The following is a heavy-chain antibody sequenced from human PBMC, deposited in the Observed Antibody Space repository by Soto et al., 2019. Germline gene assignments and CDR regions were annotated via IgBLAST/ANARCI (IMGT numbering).Heavy chain of an antibody. CDR1: GFTFSTYS. Sequence: PGGSLRLSCAASGFTFSTYSMNWVRQAPGQGLEGFAYINYSSDTTFYADSVKGRFTISRDNAKNSLYLQMDSLRDEDTAVYYCARLYYDYVWGQGTTVTVSS. V-gene: IGHV3-48*02. D-gene: IGHD3-3*01. CDR2: INYSSDTT. J-gene: IGHJ6*02. CDR3: ARLYYDYV.